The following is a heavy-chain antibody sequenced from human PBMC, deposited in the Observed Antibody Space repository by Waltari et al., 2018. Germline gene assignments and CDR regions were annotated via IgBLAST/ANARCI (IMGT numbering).Heavy chain of an antibody. CDR1: GAPFSPYY. J-gene: IGHJ4*02. CDR2: ISHSGTT. D-gene: IGHD3-9*01. Sequence: QVQIQQWGAGLLKPSETLSLTCAIYGAPFSPYYCHWSRRPPGKVLEWIGEISHSGTTKYISSLKSRVTISPDTAKNQFSLKMNSVTAADTAVYFCGLWFPELRVDYWGQGVLVTVSS. V-gene: IGHV4-34*02. CDR3: GLWFPELRVDY.